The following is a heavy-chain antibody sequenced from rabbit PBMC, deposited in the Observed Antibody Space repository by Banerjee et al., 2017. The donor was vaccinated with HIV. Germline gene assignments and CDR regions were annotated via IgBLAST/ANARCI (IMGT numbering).Heavy chain of an antibody. CDR1: GFSFSNKYV. D-gene: IGHD2-1*01. J-gene: IGHJ4*01. CDR3: ARLNVANRDWDL. CDR2: IDVGKSAFT. V-gene: IGHV1S45*01. Sequence: QEQLEESGGDLVKPEGSLTLTCTASGFSFSNKYVMCWVRQAPGKGLEWIACIDVGKSAFTYYASWAKGRFTISKTSSTTVTLQMTSLTAADTATYFCARLNVANRDWDLWGPGTLVTVS.